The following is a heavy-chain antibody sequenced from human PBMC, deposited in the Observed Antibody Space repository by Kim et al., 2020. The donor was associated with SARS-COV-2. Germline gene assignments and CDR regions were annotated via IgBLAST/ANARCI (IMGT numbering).Heavy chain of an antibody. D-gene: IGHD5-12*01. CDR2: ISSSSSYI. Sequence: GGSLRLSCAASGFTFSSYSMNWVRQAPGKGLEWVSSISSSSSYIYYADSVKGRFTISRDNAKNSLYLQMNSLRAEDTAVYYCARDHLAGYSGYDYLYYYYYGMDVWGQGTTVTVSS. CDR3: ARDHLAGYSGYDYLYYYYYGMDV. J-gene: IGHJ6*02. V-gene: IGHV3-21*01. CDR1: GFTFSSYS.